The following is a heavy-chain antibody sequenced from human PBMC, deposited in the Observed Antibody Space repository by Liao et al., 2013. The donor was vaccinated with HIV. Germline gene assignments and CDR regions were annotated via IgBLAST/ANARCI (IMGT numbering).Heavy chain of an antibody. CDR3: ATVQRGSAPLYYFDY. CDR2: VYYTGNT. V-gene: IGHV4-59*04. J-gene: IGHJ4*02. D-gene: IGHD3-10*01. Sequence: VQMQESGPVVVKPSETLSLICTVSGGSISSYNWNWIRQPPGTGLEWIATVYYTGNTDYNPSLKSRVSLSVDTSRNQFSLKMKSVTTADTAIYYCATVQRGSAPLYYFDYWGQGALVTVSS. CDR1: GGSISSYN.